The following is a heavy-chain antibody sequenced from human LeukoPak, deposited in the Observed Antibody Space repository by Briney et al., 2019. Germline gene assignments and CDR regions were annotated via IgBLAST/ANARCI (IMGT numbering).Heavy chain of an antibody. CDR1: GYTFTGYY. Sequence: ASVKVSCKASGYTFTGYYMHWVRQAPGQGLEWMGWINPKSGGTNYAQKFQGRVTMTRDTSISTAYMELSRLRSDDTAVYYCASLYHYYDSSGYYYWGQGTLVTVSS. V-gene: IGHV1-2*02. D-gene: IGHD3-22*01. CDR3: ASLYHYYDSSGYYY. CDR2: INPKSGGT. J-gene: IGHJ4*02.